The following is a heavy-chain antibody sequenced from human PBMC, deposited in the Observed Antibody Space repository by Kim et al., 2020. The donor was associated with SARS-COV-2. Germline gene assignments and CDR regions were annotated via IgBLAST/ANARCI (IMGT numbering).Heavy chain of an antibody. CDR1: GGSINGFY. Sequence: SETLSLTCTVSGGSINGFYWSWIRQPPGKGLEWIGYIYYSGSTNYNPSLKSRVTISVDTSKNQFSLKLTSVTAADTAVYYCARVGEGAAKDWGQGILVTVSS. CDR3: ARVGEGAAKD. D-gene: IGHD1-26*01. J-gene: IGHJ4*02. V-gene: IGHV4-59*12. CDR2: IYYSGST.